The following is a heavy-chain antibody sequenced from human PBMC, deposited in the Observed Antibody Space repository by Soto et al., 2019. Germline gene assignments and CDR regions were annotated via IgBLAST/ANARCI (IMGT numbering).Heavy chain of an antibody. CDR3: ARDQVVYYGMDV. J-gene: IGHJ6*02. CDR1: GVYISSGDYY. V-gene: IGHV4-30-4*01. CDR2: IYYSGST. D-gene: IGHD2-15*01. Sequence: QVQLQESGPGLVKPSQTLSLTCTVSGVYISSGDYYWSWIRQPPGKGLEWIGYIYYSGSTYYNPSLKSRVTRSVDTSKNQFSLKLSSVTAADTAVYYCARDQVVYYGMDVWGQGTTVTVSS.